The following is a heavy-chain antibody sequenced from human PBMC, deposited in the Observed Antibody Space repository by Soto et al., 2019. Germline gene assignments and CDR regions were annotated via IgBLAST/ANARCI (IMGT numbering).Heavy chain of an antibody. J-gene: IGHJ1*01. D-gene: IGHD3-10*02. CDR1: GYTFNNYH. V-gene: IGHV1-46*02. CDR3: ARDVPFQF. CDR2: INPSGGFT. Sequence: ASVKVSCKASGYTFNNYHMHWVRQAPGQGLEWMGVINPSGGFTTYAQEFQGRVTMTRDTSTSTFYMEVNSLRSEDTAVYYCARDVPFQFWGQGTLVTVSS.